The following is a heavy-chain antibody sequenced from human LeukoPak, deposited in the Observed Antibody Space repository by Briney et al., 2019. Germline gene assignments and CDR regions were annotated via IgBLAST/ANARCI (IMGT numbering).Heavy chain of an antibody. CDR3: ARDKLSAMRIPNWLDP. J-gene: IGHJ5*02. CDR2: ISGYNGNI. Sequence: ASVKVSCKASGYTFTSYYMHWVRQAPGQGLEWMGWISGYNGNINYAQNVQGRVTMTTDSSTNTVYMELRSLRSDDTAVYYCARDKLSAMRIPNWLDPWGQGTLVTVSS. CDR1: GYTFTSYY. V-gene: IGHV1-18*04. D-gene: IGHD2-21*01.